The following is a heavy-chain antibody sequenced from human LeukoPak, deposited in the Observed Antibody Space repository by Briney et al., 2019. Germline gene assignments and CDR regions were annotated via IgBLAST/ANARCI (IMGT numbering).Heavy chain of an antibody. Sequence: GGSLRLSCGASGFTFSTYWMAWVRQAPGKGLEWVANIKQDGSEKYYVDSVQGRFTISRDNAKNSLYLHMNSLRAEDTAVYYCARDQGLMVYWGQGTLVTVSS. CDR2: IKQDGSEK. J-gene: IGHJ4*02. D-gene: IGHD2-8*01. CDR3: ARDQGLMVY. V-gene: IGHV3-7*04. CDR1: GFTFSTYW.